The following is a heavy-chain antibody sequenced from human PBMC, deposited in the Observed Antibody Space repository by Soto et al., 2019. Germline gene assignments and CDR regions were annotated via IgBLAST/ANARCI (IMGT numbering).Heavy chain of an antibody. J-gene: IGHJ3*02. CDR3: ATADSGYSLHDAFDI. CDR2: IFPIFGTA. CDR1: GGTFSSYA. V-gene: IGHV1-69*01. D-gene: IGHD5-18*01. Sequence: QVQLVQSGAEVKKPGSSVKVSCKASGGTFSSYAISWVRQAPGQGREWMGGIFPIFGTANYAQKLQGRVTITADESTSTAYRELSSLRSEDTAVYYWATADSGYSLHDAFDIWGQGTMVTVSS.